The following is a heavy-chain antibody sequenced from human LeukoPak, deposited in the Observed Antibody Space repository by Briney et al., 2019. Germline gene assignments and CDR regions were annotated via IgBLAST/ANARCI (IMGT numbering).Heavy chain of an antibody. D-gene: IGHD5-12*01. J-gene: IGHJ3*02. CDR3: ARVSWPDAFDI. CDR1: GGSISSGGYS. Sequence: SETLSLTCAVSGGSISSGGYSWSWIRQPPGKGLEWIGYIYYSGSTNYNPSLKSRVTISVDTSKNQFSLKLSSVTAADTAIYYCARVSWPDAFDIWGQGTMVTVSS. CDR2: IYYSGST. V-gene: IGHV4-61*08.